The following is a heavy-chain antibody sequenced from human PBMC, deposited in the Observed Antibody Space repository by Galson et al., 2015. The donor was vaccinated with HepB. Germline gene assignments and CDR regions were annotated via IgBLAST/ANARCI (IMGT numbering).Heavy chain of an antibody. J-gene: IGHJ3*02. D-gene: IGHD4-17*01. V-gene: IGHV4-59*08. CDR2: IYYSGST. CDR1: GGSISSYY. Sequence: LSLTCTVSGGSISSYYWSWIRQPPGKGLEWIGYIYYSGSTNYNPSLKSRVTISVDTSKNQFSLKLSSVTAADTAVYYCARAHDYGDYRGAFDIWGQGTMVTVSS. CDR3: ARAHDYGDYRGAFDI.